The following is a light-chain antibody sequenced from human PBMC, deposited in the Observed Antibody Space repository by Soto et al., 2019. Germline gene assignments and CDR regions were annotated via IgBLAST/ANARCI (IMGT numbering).Light chain of an antibody. J-gene: IGKJ1*01. CDR3: QQYNSYSSWT. V-gene: IGKV1-5*02. Sequence: DIQMTQSPSTLSVSVGDRVTIICRASQSISRYLGWYQQKPGKAPNLLIYDVSILESGVPSRFSGSGSGTEFTLTISSLQADDFATYYCQQYNSYSSWTFGQGTKVDIK. CDR1: QSISRY. CDR2: DVS.